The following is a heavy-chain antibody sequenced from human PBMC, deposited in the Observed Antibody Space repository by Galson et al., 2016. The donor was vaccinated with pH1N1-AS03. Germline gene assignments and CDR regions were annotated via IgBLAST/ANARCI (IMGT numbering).Heavy chain of an antibody. V-gene: IGHV3-48*04. CDR1: GFTFSSYT. CDR3: ARGALEPPNYSYYYGLDV. D-gene: IGHD1-1*01. Sequence: SLRLSCAGSGFTFSSYTINWVRQAPRKGLEWVSYISSSGTTIYYADSVKGRFTISRDNAKNSLVLQMHSLRAEDTAVYYCARGALEPPNYSYYYGLDVRGHGTTVSVSS. J-gene: IGHJ6*02. CDR2: ISSSGTTI.